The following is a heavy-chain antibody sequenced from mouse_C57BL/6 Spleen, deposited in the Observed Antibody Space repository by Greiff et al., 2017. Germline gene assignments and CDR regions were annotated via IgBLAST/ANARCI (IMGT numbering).Heavy chain of an antibody. J-gene: IGHJ2*01. CDR3: ATEGDY. Sequence: QVQLLQPGAELVKPGASVKLSCKASGFTFTSYRMHWVQQRPGQGLAWIAMIHPNSGSTNYNEKFKSKATLTVDKTSSTAYVQLSSLTSEDSAVNYCATEGDYWGQGTTLTVSS. V-gene: IGHV1-64*01. CDR1: GFTFTSYR. CDR2: IHPNSGST.